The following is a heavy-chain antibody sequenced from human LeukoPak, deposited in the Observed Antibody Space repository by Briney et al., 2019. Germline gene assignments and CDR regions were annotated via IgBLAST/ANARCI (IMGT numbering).Heavy chain of an antibody. CDR2: IIPIFGTA. CDR3: ASLMGGYYGMDV. CDR1: GGTFSSYA. D-gene: IGHD3-16*01. Sequence: SSVKVSCKASGGTFSSYAISWVRQAPGQGLEWMGGIIPIFGTANNAQKFQGRVRITSYESTSTAYIELSSLRSEDTAVYYCASLMGGYYGMDVWGKGTTVTVSS. V-gene: IGHV1-69*01. J-gene: IGHJ6*04.